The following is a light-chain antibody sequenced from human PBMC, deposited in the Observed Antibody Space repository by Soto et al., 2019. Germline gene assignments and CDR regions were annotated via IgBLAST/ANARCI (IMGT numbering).Light chain of an antibody. Sequence: DIVLTQSPGTLSVSPGERATLCCRASQSVSSNLAWYQQKPGQAPRLLIYGASTRATGIPARFSGSGSGTEFTLTISSLQSEDFAVYYCQQYNNWPLTFGGGTKVDI. V-gene: IGKV3-15*01. CDR2: GAS. CDR1: QSVSSN. CDR3: QQYNNWPLT. J-gene: IGKJ4*01.